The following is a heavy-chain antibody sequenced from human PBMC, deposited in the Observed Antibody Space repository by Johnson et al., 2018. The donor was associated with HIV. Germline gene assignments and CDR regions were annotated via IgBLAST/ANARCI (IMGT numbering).Heavy chain of an antibody. J-gene: IGHJ3*02. Sequence: QVQLVESGGGLVKPGGSLRLPCAAYGFTYSDYYMSWIRQAPGKGLEWVAVISYDGSNKYYMDSVKGRFTISRDNAKNSLYLQMNSLRAEDTAVYYCARDKFTGRQWLSYDDAFDIWGQGTMVTVSS. V-gene: IGHV3-11*04. D-gene: IGHD6-19*01. CDR3: ARDKFTGRQWLSYDDAFDI. CDR2: ISYDGSNK. CDR1: GFTYSDYY.